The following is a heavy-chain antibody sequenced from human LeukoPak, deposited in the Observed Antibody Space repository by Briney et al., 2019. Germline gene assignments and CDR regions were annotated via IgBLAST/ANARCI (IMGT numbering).Heavy chain of an antibody. CDR3: ARDWGAYYHFFDY. V-gene: IGHV3-7*01. D-gene: IGHD3-22*01. CDR1: GFTFSDYW. Sequence: GALRLSCTASGFTFSDYWMTWVRQAPGKGPEWVANIKQDGSQRYYVDSVRGRFTISRDSAKKSLYLQMNSLRAEDTAVYYCARDWGAYYHFFDYWGQGTLVTVSS. J-gene: IGHJ4*02. CDR2: IKQDGSQR.